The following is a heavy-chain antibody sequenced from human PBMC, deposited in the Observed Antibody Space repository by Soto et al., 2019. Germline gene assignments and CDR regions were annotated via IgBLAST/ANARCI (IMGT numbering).Heavy chain of an antibody. Sequence: PGGSLRLSCVASGFTFSDYVMTWVRQAPEKGLEWVSTISVGGGSAYYADSVKGRFAISRDNAKNSLYLQMNSLRAEDTAVYYCARVPPGSDYWGQGTLVTVSS. J-gene: IGHJ4*02. CDR1: GFTFSDYV. CDR3: ARVPPGSDY. CDR2: ISVGGGSA. V-gene: IGHV3-23*01. D-gene: IGHD3-10*01.